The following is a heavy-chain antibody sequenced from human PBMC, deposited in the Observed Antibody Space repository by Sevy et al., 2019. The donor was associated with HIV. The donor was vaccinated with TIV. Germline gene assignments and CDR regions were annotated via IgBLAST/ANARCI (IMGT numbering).Heavy chain of an antibody. CDR1: GFTFSSYW. CDR3: AREGSGWADYFDY. V-gene: IGHV3-48*02. J-gene: IGHJ4*02. CDR2: ISSSSSTI. Sequence: GGSLRLSCAASGFTFSSYWMSWVRQAPGKGLEWVSYISSSSSTIYYADSVKGRFTISRDNAKNSLYLQMNSLRDEDTAVYYCAREGSGWADYFDYWGQGTLVTVSS. D-gene: IGHD6-19*01.